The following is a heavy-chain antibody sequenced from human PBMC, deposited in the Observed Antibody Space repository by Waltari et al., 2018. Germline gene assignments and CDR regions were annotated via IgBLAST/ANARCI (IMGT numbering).Heavy chain of an antibody. CDR1: GGTFSSYA. J-gene: IGHJ6*02. Sequence: QVQLVQSGAEVKKPGSSVKVSCTASGGTFSSYANSWVRQAPGQGLEWMGGIIPIFGTANYARKFQGMVTITADESTSTAYMELSSLRSEDTAVYYCARDAAIFGVVTYYYYGMDVWGQGTTVTVSS. CDR3: ARDAAIFGVVTYYYYGMDV. V-gene: IGHV1-69*01. CDR2: IIPIFGTA. D-gene: IGHD3-3*01.